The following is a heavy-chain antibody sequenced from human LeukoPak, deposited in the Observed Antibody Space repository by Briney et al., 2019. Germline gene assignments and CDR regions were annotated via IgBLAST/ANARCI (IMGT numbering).Heavy chain of an antibody. CDR2: ISGSGTRT. CDR3: ARPQFNWGFNWFDP. Sequence: QPGGSLRLSCVGSGFTLSSYAMSWVRQAPGKGLEWVSAISGSGTRTYYADSVKGRFTISRDNSKNSLYLQMNSLRAEDTAVYYCARPQFNWGFNWFDPWGQGTLVTVSS. D-gene: IGHD7-27*01. J-gene: IGHJ5*02. CDR1: GFTLSSYA. V-gene: IGHV3-23*01.